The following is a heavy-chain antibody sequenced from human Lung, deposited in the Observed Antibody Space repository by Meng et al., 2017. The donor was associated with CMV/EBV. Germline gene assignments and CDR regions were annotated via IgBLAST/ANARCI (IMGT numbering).Heavy chain of an antibody. CDR3: ARGKQDAWELLAY. Sequence: VQLPDSGPGLVKPSGTLSLTCGVSGVSISSNIRWTWVRQPPGKGLEWIGDIDDSGSTNYNPSLNSRISISLDKSKNHFSLKVNSVTAADTAVYYCARGKQDAWELLAYWGQGALVTVSS. V-gene: IGHV4-4*02. D-gene: IGHD1-26*01. J-gene: IGHJ4*02. CDR2: IDDSGST. CDR1: GVSISSNIR.